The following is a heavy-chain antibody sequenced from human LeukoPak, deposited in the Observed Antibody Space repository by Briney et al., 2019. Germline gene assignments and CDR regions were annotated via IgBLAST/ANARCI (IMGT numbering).Heavy chain of an antibody. V-gene: IGHV4-59*12. Sequence: SETLSLTCSVSGGSISSYYWSWIRQPPGKGLEWIGYIYNSGSTKYNPSLKSRVTISVDTSKNQFSLKLSSVTAADTAVYYCARKGSAHGYGGQGTLVTVSS. CDR2: IYNSGST. CDR3: ARKGSAHGY. J-gene: IGHJ4*02. CDR1: GGSISSYY. D-gene: IGHD5-12*01.